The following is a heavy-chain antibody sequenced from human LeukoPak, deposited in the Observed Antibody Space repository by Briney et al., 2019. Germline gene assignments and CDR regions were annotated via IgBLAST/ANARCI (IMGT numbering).Heavy chain of an antibody. Sequence: SETLSLTCTVSGGSISSSSYSWGWIRQPPGKGLEWIGSIYYSGSTYYNPSLKSRVTISVDTSKNQFSLKLSSVTAADTAVYYCARGLVVVVPAADAFDIWGQGTMVTVSS. CDR1: GGSISSSSYS. D-gene: IGHD2-2*01. J-gene: IGHJ3*02. CDR2: IYYSGST. V-gene: IGHV4-39*01. CDR3: ARGLVVVVPAADAFDI.